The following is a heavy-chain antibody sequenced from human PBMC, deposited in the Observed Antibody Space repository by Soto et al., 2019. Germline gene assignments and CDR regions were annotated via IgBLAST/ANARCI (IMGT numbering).Heavy chain of an antibody. CDR2: ISYDGSNK. D-gene: IGHD6-19*01. V-gene: IGHV3-30-3*01. CDR1: GFTFSSYA. Sequence: QVQLVESGGGVVQPGRSLRLSCAASGFTFSSYAMHWVRQAPGKGLEWVAVISYDGSNKYYADSVKGRFTISRDNSKNTLYLQMNSLRAEDTAVYYCAREQHSSGWYAGYYYGMDVWGQGTTVTVSS. CDR3: AREQHSSGWYAGYYYGMDV. J-gene: IGHJ6*02.